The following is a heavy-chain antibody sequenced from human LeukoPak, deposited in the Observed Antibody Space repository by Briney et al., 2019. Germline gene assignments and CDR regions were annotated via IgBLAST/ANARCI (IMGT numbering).Heavy chain of an antibody. V-gene: IGHV1-69*04. J-gene: IGHJ4*02. CDR2: IIPILGIA. CDR3: ASVLSSGYYY. D-gene: IGHD3-22*01. CDR1: GGTFSSYA. Sequence: TVKASYKASGGTFSSYAISWVRQAPGQGLEWMGRIIPILGIANYAQKFQGRVTITADKSTSTAYMELSSLRSEDTAVYYCASVLSSGYYYWGQGTLVTVSS.